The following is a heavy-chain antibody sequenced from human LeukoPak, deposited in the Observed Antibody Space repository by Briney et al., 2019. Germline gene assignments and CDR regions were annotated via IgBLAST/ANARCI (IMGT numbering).Heavy chain of an antibody. V-gene: IGHV3-33*01. CDR3: ARDLAAAGHSHGGDY. J-gene: IGHJ4*02. CDR1: GFTFSSYG. D-gene: IGHD6-13*01. Sequence: GGSLRLSCAASGFTFSSYGMHWVRQAPGKGLEWVAVIWYDGSNKYYADSVKGRFTISRDNSKNTLYLQMNSLRAEDTAVYYCARDLAAAGHSHGGDYWGQGTLVTVSS. CDR2: IWYDGSNK.